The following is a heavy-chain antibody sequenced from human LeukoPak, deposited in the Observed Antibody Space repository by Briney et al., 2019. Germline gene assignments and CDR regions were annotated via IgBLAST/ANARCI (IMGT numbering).Heavy chain of an antibody. CDR2: INPNSGGT. D-gene: IGHD2-15*01. CDR1: GYTFTGYY. Sequence: ALVKVSCKASGYTFTGYYMHWVRQAPGQGLEWMGWINPNSGGTNYAQKFQGRVTMTRDTSISTAYMELSRLRSDDTAVYYCARVGGYCSGGSCYSDDYWGQGTLVTVSS. V-gene: IGHV1-2*02. J-gene: IGHJ4*02. CDR3: ARVGGYCSGGSCYSDDY.